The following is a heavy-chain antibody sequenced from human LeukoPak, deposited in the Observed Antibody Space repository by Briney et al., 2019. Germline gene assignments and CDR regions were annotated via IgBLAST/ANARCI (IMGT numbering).Heavy chain of an antibody. D-gene: IGHD2-2*01. CDR1: GGTFSSYA. J-gene: IGHJ6*02. V-gene: IGHV1-69*04. Sequence: SVKVSCKASGGTFSSYAISWVRQAPGQGLEWMGRIIPILGIANYAQKFQGRVTITADKSTSTAYMELSSLRSEDTAVYYCARATRHCSSTSCYAPEYYYYYGMDVWGQGTTVTVSS. CDR2: IIPILGIA. CDR3: ARATRHCSSTSCYAPEYYYYYGMDV.